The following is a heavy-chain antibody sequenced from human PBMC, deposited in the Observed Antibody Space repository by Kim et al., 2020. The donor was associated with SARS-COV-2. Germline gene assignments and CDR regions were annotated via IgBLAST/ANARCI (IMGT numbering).Heavy chain of an antibody. D-gene: IGHD2-8*01. CDR2: DT. Sequence: DTYYPCSVKGRFPISRENAKNSLYLQMNSRRAGDTAVYYCASLMSYGMDVWGQGTTVTVSS. J-gene: IGHJ6*02. CDR3: ASLMSYGMDV. V-gene: IGHV3-13*01.